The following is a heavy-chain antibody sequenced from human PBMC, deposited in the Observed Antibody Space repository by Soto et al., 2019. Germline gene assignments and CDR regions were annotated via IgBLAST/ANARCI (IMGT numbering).Heavy chain of an antibody. V-gene: IGHV4-61*01. CDR1: GGSVSSGSYY. Sequence: QVQLQESGPGLVKPSETLSLTCTVSGGSVSSGSYYWSWIRQPPGTGLEWIGYIYYSGSTNYNPSLQSRVTISVDTSKNQFSLKLSSVTAADTAVYYCARDRRITMVRGVTIADIYYYGMDVWGQGTTVTVSS. D-gene: IGHD3-10*01. CDR2: IYYSGST. J-gene: IGHJ6*02. CDR3: ARDRRITMVRGVTIADIYYYGMDV.